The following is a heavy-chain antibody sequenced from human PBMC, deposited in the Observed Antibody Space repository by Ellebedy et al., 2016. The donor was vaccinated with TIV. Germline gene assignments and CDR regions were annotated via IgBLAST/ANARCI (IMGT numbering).Heavy chain of an antibody. V-gene: IGHV1-8*01. J-gene: IGHJ6*02. D-gene: IGHD5-18*01. CDR3: ARAWDTGMAPNYYYGMDV. Sequence: AASVKVSCKASAYTFTSYDINWMRQATGQGLEWMAWMNPNSGHTGYAQKFQGRVTMTRNTSISTAYMELSSLRSEDTAVYYCARAWDTGMAPNYYYGMDVWGQGTTVTVSS. CDR1: AYTFTSYD. CDR2: MNPNSGHT.